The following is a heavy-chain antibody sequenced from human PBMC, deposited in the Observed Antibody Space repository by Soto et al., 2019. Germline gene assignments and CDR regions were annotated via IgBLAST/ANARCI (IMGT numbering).Heavy chain of an antibody. CDR2: IKQDGGEN. J-gene: IGHJ4*02. CDR1: GFTFTSFW. Sequence: EVHLVESGGGLVQPGGSLRLSCAASGFTFTSFWMTWVRQAPGKGLEWVAKIKQDGGENYYVDSVRGRFTISRDNAKNSLYLQMNSLRVEDTAVYYCARRRWVATDSWGQGTLVTVSS. D-gene: IGHD1-26*01. V-gene: IGHV3-7*01. CDR3: ARRRWVATDS.